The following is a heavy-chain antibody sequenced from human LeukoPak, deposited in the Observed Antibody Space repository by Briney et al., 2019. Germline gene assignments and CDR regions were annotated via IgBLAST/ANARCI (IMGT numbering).Heavy chain of an antibody. CDR3: ASGPPFLKYFEY. CDR2: ISVGAEYI. J-gene: IGHJ4*02. D-gene: IGHD3-3*01. Sequence: GGSLRLSCAASGVTLSPYGMHWFRQAPGKGLEGVSTISVGAEYIFYADSVKGRFTISRDDSNNALYLQMHSLRAEDTALYYCASGPPFLKYFEYWGQGTLVTVSS. V-gene: IGHV3-23*01. CDR1: GVTLSPYG.